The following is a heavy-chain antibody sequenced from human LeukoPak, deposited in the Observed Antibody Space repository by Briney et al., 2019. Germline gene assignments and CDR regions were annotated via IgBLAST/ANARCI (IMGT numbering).Heavy chain of an antibody. V-gene: IGHV4-59*01. D-gene: IGHD3-22*01. CDR1: GGSISSYY. CDR3: ARDYDSSGPLDAFDI. CDR2: IYYSGST. J-gene: IGHJ3*02. Sequence: SETLSLTCTVSGGSISSYYWSWIRRPPGKGLEWIGYIYYSGSTNYNPSLKSRVTISVHTSKNQFSLKLSSVTAADTAVYYCARDYDSSGPLDAFDIWGQGTMVTVSS.